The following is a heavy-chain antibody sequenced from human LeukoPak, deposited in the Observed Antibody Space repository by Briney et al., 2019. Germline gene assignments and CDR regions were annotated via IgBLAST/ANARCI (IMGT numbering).Heavy chain of an antibody. D-gene: IGHD3-10*01. CDR2: IYHSGST. V-gene: IGHV4-38-2*02. J-gene: IGHJ4*02. CDR3: ARGPYGDGPDY. Sequence: PSETLSLTCTVSGGSISSGYYWGWIRQPPGKGLEWIRSIYHSGSTYYNPSLESRVTISIDTSKNQFSLKLSSVTAADTAVYYCARGPYGDGPDYWGQGTLVTVSS. CDR1: GGSISSGYY.